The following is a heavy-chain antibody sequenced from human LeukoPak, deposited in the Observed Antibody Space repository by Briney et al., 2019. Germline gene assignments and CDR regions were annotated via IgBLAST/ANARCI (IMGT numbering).Heavy chain of an antibody. Sequence: PGGSLRLSCAASGFTFSGYAMAWVRQAPGKGLEWVSVIYSGGRTHYADSVKGRFTISRDNSNNTLYLQMNSLRAEDTAVYYCARIRDTALVIDYWGQGTLVTVSS. J-gene: IGHJ4*02. CDR3: ARIRDTALVIDY. CDR2: IYSGGRT. D-gene: IGHD5-18*01. CDR1: GFTFSGYA. V-gene: IGHV3-53*01.